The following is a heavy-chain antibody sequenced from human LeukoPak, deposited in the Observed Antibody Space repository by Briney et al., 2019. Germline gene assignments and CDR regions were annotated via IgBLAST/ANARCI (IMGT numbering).Heavy chain of an antibody. D-gene: IGHD6-19*01. CDR3: ARRTSSSGWYGFDY. V-gene: IGHV3-7*01. CDR1: GFTFSSYW. J-gene: IGHJ4*02. Sequence: GGSLRLSCAASGFTFSSYWMGWVRQAPGKGLEWVANIKQDGSEKYYVDSVKGRFTISRDNAKNSLYLQMNSLRAEDTAVYYCARRTSSSGWYGFDYWGQGTLVTVSS. CDR2: IKQDGSEK.